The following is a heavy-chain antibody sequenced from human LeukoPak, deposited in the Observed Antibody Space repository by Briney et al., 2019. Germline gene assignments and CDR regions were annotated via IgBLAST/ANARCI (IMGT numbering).Heavy chain of an antibody. CDR3: AKDPFSEVIQLWPD. V-gene: IGHV3-23*01. D-gene: IGHD5-18*01. Sequence: GGSLRLSCAASGFTFSSYDMSWVRQAPGKGLEWVSAISGSGGSTYYADSVKGRFTISRDNSKNTLYLQMNSLRAEDTAVYYCAKDPFSEVIQLWPDWGQGTLVTVSS. CDR2: ISGSGGST. CDR1: GFTFSSYD. J-gene: IGHJ4*02.